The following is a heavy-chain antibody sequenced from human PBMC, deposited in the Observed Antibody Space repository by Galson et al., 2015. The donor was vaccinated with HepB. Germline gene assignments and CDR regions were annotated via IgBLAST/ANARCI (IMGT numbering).Heavy chain of an antibody. J-gene: IGHJ4*02. D-gene: IGHD4-11*01. V-gene: IGHV3-30*03. Sequence: SLRLSCAASGFTFSSYGMRWVRQAPGKGLEWVTIMSYDGSTKHYADSVRGRFTISRDNSNNTLYLQMDSLRAEDTAVYYCASPSSPFCVSNICRHFHFWGQGTLVTVSS. CDR3: ASPSSPFCVSNICRHFHF. CDR1: GFTFSSYG. CDR2: MSYDGSTK.